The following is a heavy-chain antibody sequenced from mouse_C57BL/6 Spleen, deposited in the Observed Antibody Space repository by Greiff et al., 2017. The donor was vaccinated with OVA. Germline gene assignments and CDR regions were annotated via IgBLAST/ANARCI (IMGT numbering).Heavy chain of an antibody. CDR1: GFNITDYY. V-gene: IGHV14-1*01. CDR2: IDPENGDT. Sequence: VQLQQSGAELVRPGASVKLSCTASGFNITDYYMNWVKQRPEQGLEWIGRIDPENGDTEYAPKFQGTATVTADTSSITAYLQRSSLTSEEAAVYYCTRGYYGNFWGQGTLVTVSA. J-gene: IGHJ3*01. D-gene: IGHD2-1*01. CDR3: TRGYYGNF.